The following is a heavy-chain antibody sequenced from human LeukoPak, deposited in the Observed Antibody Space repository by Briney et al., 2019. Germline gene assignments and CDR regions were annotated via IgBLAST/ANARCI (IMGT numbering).Heavy chain of an antibody. D-gene: IGHD3-16*01. Sequence: GGSLRLSCVASGFTLSSFAMSWFRQAPGKGLEWVSAISGGGSNTYYADSVKGRFTIPRDNSKNTLYLQMHSLRVEDTAVYYCAKVGFGGDVGRDYFDYWGQGSLVTVSS. CDR3: AKVGFGGDVGRDYFDY. CDR2: ISGGGSNT. J-gene: IGHJ4*02. CDR1: GFTLSSFA. V-gene: IGHV3-23*01.